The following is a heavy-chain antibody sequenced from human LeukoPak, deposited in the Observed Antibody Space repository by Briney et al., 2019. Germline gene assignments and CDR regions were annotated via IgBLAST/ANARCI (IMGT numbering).Heavy chain of an antibody. D-gene: IGHD3-3*01. V-gene: IGHV4-59*08. CDR2: IYYSGST. CDR3: ARAIDFWSGLSP. J-gene: IGHJ5*02. Sequence: SETLSLTCTVSGGSISSYYWSWIRQPPGKGLEWIGYIYYSGSTNYNPSLKSRVTISIDTSKNQFSLKLSSVTAADTAVYYCARAIDFWSGLSPWGQGTLVTVSS. CDR1: GGSISSYY.